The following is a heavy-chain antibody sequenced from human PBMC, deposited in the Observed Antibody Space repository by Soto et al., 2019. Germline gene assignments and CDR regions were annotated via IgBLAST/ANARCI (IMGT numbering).Heavy chain of an antibody. D-gene: IGHD3-3*01. CDR3: AKDQGAGITLFGVVTAYYYYGMDV. V-gene: IGHV3-30*18. J-gene: IGHJ6*01. CDR2: ISYDGSNK. CDR1: GFTFSSYG. Sequence: QVQLVESGGGVVQPGRSLRLSCAASGFTFSSYGIPWVRQAPGKGLEWVAVISYDGSNKYYADSVKGRFTISRDNSKNTLYLQMNSLRAEDTAVYYCAKDQGAGITLFGVVTAYYYYGMDVW.